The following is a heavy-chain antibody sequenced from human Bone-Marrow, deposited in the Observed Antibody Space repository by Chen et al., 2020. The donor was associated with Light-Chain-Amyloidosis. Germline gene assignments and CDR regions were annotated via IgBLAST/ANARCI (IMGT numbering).Heavy chain of an antibody. J-gene: IGHJ5*02. D-gene: IGHD6-6*01. CDR1: GYNFTDYH. V-gene: IGHV1-2*02. CDR2: INPNSGGT. Sequence: QVQLVQSGADVKKPGASVKVSCKASGYNFTDYHVHWVRQAPGQGLEWMGWINPNSGGTNYEQKFQDRVTMTRDTSISTAYMELSRLRSDDTALYYCAREKYSSSSRRWFDPWGQGTLVTVSS. CDR3: AREKYSSSSRRWFDP.